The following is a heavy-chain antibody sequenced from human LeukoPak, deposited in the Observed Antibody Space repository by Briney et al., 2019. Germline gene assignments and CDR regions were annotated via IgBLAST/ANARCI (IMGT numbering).Heavy chain of an antibody. J-gene: IGHJ5*02. V-gene: IGHV3-7*01. Sequence: GGSLRLSCAASGFTFSSYWMSWVRQAPGKWLEWVANIKQDGSEKYYVDSVKGRFTISRDNAKNSLYLQMNSLRAEDTAVYYCARDDCSSISCYHNWFDPWGQGTLVTVSS. CDR1: GFTFSSYW. CDR2: IKQDGSEK. CDR3: ARDDCSSISCYHNWFDP. D-gene: IGHD2-2*01.